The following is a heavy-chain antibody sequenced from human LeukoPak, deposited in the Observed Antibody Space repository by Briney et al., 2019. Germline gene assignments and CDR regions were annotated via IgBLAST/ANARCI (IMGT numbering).Heavy chain of an antibody. CDR2: IDRRSTYI. CDR1: GIIFENYY. Sequence: GGSLRLSCAASGIIFENYYMTWVRQSPEKGPEWVSSIDRRSTYIHYMDSVRGRFTVSRDNAKNSLYLQMNNLRAEDSAVYYCATFDGLTAISYWGQGSLVTVSS. CDR3: ATFDGLTAISY. D-gene: IGHD2-21*02. V-gene: IGHV3-21*01. J-gene: IGHJ1*01.